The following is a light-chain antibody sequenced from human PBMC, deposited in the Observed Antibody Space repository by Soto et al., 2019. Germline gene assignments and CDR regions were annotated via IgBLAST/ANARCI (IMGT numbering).Light chain of an antibody. CDR2: GAS. CDR3: QQYNNWPPI. Sequence: EIVMTQSPATLSVSPGDGATLSCRASQSVTSNLAWYQQRPGQAPRLLISGASARATGIPARFSGSGSGTEFTLTISSLQSEDFAVYYCQQYNNWPPIFGQGTKVEIK. CDR1: QSVTSN. V-gene: IGKV3-15*01. J-gene: IGKJ1*01.